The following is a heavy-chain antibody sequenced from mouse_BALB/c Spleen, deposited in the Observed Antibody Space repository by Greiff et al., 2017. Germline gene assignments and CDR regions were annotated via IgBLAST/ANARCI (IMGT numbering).Heavy chain of an antibody. J-gene: IGHJ3*01. CDR3: ARSGTTATSFAY. D-gene: IGHD1-2*01. Sequence: EVHLVESGGGLVQPGGSRKLSCAASGFTFSSFGMHWVRQAPEKGLEWVAYISSGSSTIYYADTVKGRFTISRDNPKNTLFLQMTSLRSEDTAMFYCARSGTTATSFAYWGQGTRVTVSA. V-gene: IGHV5-17*02. CDR1: GFTFSSFG. CDR2: ISSGSSTI.